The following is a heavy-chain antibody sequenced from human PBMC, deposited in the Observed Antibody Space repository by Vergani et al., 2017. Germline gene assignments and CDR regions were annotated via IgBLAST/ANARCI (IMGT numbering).Heavy chain of an antibody. J-gene: IGHJ6*02. CDR2: IYSGGST. Sequence: EVQLLESGGGLVQPGGSLRLSCAASGFTFSSYAMSWVRQAPGKGLEWVSVIYSGGSTYYADSVKGRFTISRDNSKNTLYLQMNSLRAEDTAVYYCARDVMGSIGYYYGMDVWGQGTTVTVSS. CDR3: ARDVMGSIGYYYGMDV. CDR1: GFTFSSYA. V-gene: IGHV3-66*01. D-gene: IGHD2-8*01.